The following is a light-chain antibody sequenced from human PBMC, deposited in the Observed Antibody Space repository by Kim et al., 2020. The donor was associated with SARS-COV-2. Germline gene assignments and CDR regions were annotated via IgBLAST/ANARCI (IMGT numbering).Light chain of an antibody. CDR1: QSVSSGY. J-gene: IGKJ1*01. CDR2: GAS. Sequence: EVVLTQSPGTLSLSPGERATLFCRASQSVSSGYLAWYQHKPGQAPRVLIYGASSRATGIPDRFSGSGSGTDFTFTISRLEPEDFTIYYCQQYGSTPWTFGQGTKVDIK. CDR3: QQYGSTPWT. V-gene: IGKV3-20*01.